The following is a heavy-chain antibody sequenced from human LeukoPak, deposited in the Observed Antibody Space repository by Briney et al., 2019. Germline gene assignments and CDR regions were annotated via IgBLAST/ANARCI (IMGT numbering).Heavy chain of an antibody. CDR3: ARVGTNPLPDAFDI. J-gene: IGHJ3*02. CDR1: GHTFTTYY. D-gene: IGHD2-2*01. CDR2: INPSGGST. Sequence: ASVKVSCKASGHTFTTYYMHWVRQAPGQGLEWMGIINPSGGSTSYAQKFQGRVTMTRDTSTITVYMVLSSLRSEDTAVYYCARVGTNPLPDAFDIWGQGTMVTISS. V-gene: IGHV1-46*01.